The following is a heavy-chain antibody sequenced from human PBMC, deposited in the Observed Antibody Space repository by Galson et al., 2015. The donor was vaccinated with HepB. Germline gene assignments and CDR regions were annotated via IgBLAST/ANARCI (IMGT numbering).Heavy chain of an antibody. J-gene: IGHJ4*02. CDR2: IYYSGST. V-gene: IGHV4-59*01. CDR1: GGSISSYY. D-gene: IGHD5-24*01. Sequence: SETLSLTCTVSGGSISSYYWSWIRQPPGKGLEWIGYIYYSGSTNYNPSLKSRVTISVDTSKNQFSLKLSSVTAADTAVYYCARGRDGYDYWGQGTLVTVSS. CDR3: ARGRDGYDY.